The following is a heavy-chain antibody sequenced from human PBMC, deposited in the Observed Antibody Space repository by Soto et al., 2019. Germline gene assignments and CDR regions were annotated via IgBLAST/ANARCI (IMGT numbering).Heavy chain of an antibody. D-gene: IGHD6-6*01. J-gene: IGHJ4*02. CDR1: GFTFGDYY. Sequence: GGSLRLSCETSGFTFGDYYMSWVRQAPGRGLEWVSLISSTGTTIYYADSVKGRFTISRANVRRTLFLMMNNLRSEDTAVHYSAREARFVDLNYYFVTRGPGPLVAVFS. CDR2: ISSTGTTI. CDR3: AREARFVDLNYYFVT. V-gene: IGHV3-11*01.